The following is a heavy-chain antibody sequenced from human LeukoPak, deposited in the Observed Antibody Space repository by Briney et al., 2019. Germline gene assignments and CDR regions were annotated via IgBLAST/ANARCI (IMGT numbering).Heavy chain of an antibody. J-gene: IGHJ4*02. D-gene: IGHD2-15*01. CDR1: GYTFTSYY. CDR3: ARAGLLVVAATPYDY. Sequence: ASVKVSCKASGYTFTSYYMHWMRQAPGQGLEWMGIINPSGGSTSYAQKFQGRVTMTRDTSTSTVYMELSSLRSEDTAVYYCARAGLLVVAATPYDYWGQGTLVTVSS. CDR2: INPSGGST. V-gene: IGHV1-46*01.